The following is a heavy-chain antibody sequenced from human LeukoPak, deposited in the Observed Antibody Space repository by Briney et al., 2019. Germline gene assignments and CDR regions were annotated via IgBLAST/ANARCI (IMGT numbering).Heavy chain of an antibody. CDR1: GYTFTSYY. D-gene: IGHD4-17*01. Sequence: ASVKVSCKASGYTFTSYYMHWVRQAPGQGLEWMGWISAYNGNTNYAQKLQGRVTMTTDTSTSTAYMELRSLRSDDTAVYYCARGNDYGDYLDYWGQGTLVTVSS. CDR2: ISAYNGNT. CDR3: ARGNDYGDYLDY. J-gene: IGHJ4*02. V-gene: IGHV1-18*04.